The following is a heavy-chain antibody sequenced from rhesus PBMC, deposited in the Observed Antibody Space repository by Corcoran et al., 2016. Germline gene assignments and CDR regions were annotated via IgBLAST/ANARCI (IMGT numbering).Heavy chain of an antibody. Sequence: EVQLVESGGGLVQPGGSLRLSCAASGFTFRDYYMSWVRQAPGTGLEWVSSLSSASSYIYYADSVKGRFTISRDNAKNSLSLQMNSLKTEDTAVYYCTRDRYCSSTYCSDYYGLDSWGQGVVVTVSS. CDR2: LSSASSYI. CDR3: TRDRYCSSTYCSDYYGLDS. D-gene: IGHD2-15*01. V-gene: IGHV3S16*01. CDR1: GFTFRDYY. J-gene: IGHJ6*01.